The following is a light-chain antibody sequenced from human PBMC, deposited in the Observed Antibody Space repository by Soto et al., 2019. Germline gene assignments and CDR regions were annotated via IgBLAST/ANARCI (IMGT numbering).Light chain of an antibody. J-gene: IGLJ1*01. CDR2: SNN. Sequence: QSVLTQPPSASATPGQRVTISCSGSSSNIGSNTVNWYQQLPGTAPKLLIYSNNQRPSGVPDRFSGSKSGTSASLAISGLQSEDEADYYCAGWDDSLNGYGFGTGTKVTV. CDR1: SSNIGSNT. V-gene: IGLV1-44*01. CDR3: AGWDDSLNGYG.